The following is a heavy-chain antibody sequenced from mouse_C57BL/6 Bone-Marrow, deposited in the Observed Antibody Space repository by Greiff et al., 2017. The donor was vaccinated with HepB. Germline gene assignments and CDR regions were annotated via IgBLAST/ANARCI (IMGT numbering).Heavy chain of an antibody. J-gene: IGHJ4*01. CDR2: INPNNGGT. CDR3: ARPYYGSSYVGAMDY. D-gene: IGHD1-1*01. Sequence: EVQLQQSGPELVKPGASVKIPCKASGYTFTDYNMDWVKQSHGKSLEWIGDINPNNGGTIYNQKFKGKATLTVDKSSSTAYMELRSLTSEDTAVYYCARPYYGSSYVGAMDYWGQGTSVTVSS. V-gene: IGHV1-18*01. CDR1: GYTFTDYN.